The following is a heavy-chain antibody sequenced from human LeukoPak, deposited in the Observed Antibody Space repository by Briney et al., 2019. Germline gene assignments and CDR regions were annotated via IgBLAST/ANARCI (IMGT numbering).Heavy chain of an antibody. D-gene: IGHD2-2*01. CDR3: ARGVVPAAMRAYDAFDI. CDR1: GGSISSSNW. Sequence: MPSETLSLTCAVSGGSISSSNWWSWVRQPPGKGLEWIGVIYHSGSTNYNPSLKSRVTISVDKSKNQFSLKLSSVTAADTAVYYCARGVVPAAMRAYDAFDIWGQGTMVTVSS. V-gene: IGHV4-4*02. CDR2: IYHSGST. J-gene: IGHJ3*02.